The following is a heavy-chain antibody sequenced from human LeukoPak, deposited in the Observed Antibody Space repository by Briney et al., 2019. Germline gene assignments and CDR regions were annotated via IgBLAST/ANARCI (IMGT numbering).Heavy chain of an antibody. V-gene: IGHV4-59*08. J-gene: IGHJ4*02. Sequence: PSETLSLTCTVSGGSISSYYWSWIRQPPGKGLEWIGYIYYSGSTNYNPSLKSRVTISVDTSKNQFSLKLSSVTAADTAVYYCARHIAAAMRYYFDCWGQGTLVTVSS. CDR2: IYYSGST. CDR3: ARHIAAAMRYYFDC. D-gene: IGHD2-2*01. CDR1: GGSISSYY.